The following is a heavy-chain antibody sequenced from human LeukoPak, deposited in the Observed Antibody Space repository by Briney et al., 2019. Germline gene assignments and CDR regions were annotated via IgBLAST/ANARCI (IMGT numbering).Heavy chain of an antibody. V-gene: IGHV3-64*01. CDR1: GFTFSSYA. CDR3: ARAPRITIEGYYYGMDV. Sequence: GGSLRLSCAASGFTFSSYAMHWVRQAPGKGLEYVSAISSNGGSTYYANSVKGRFTISRDNSKNTLYLQMGSLRAEDMAVYYCARAPRITIEGYYYGMDVWGQGTTVTVSS. CDR2: ISSNGGST. D-gene: IGHD3-10*01. J-gene: IGHJ6*02.